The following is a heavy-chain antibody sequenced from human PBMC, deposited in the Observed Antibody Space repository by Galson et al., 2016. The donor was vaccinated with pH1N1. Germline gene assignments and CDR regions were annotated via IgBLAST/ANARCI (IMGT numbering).Heavy chain of an antibody. D-gene: IGHD3-3*01. Sequence: SVKVSCKASGDTFTNYYFHWVRQAPGQGLEWMGVISPTGGRPRYAQSLQDRITISRDTSTQTVYMELRSLRSEDTAVYFCARADGFWSDLYWGQGTLVTISS. CDR2: ISPTGGRP. CDR3: ARADGFWSDLY. CDR1: GDTFTNYY. V-gene: IGHV1-46*03. J-gene: IGHJ4*02.